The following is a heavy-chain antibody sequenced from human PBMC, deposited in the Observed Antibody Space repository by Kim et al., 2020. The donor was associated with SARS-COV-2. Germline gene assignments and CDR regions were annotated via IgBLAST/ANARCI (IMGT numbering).Heavy chain of an antibody. D-gene: IGHD3-9*01. CDR3: AREGRYFDWLMGSDLDY. CDR1: GFTFSSYS. Sequence: GGSLRLSCAASGFTFSSYSMNWVRQAPGKGLEWVSSISSSSSYIYYADSVKGRFTISRDNAKNSLYLQMNSLRAEDTAVYYCAREGRYFDWLMGSDLDYWGQGTLVTVSS. V-gene: IGHV3-21*01. J-gene: IGHJ4*02. CDR2: ISSSSSYI.